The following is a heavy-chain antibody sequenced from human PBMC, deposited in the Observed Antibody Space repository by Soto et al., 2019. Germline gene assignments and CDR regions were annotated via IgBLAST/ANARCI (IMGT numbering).Heavy chain of an antibody. Sequence: SVKVSCKASGVTFSSYAISWVRQAPGQGLEWMGGIIPIFGTANCAQKFQGRVTITADESTSTAYMELSSLRSEDTAVYYCSKDYYDSSGYYDYWGQGTLATVSS. V-gene: IGHV1-69*13. CDR1: GVTFSSYA. J-gene: IGHJ4*02. D-gene: IGHD3-22*01. CDR2: IIPIFGTA. CDR3: SKDYYDSSGYYDY.